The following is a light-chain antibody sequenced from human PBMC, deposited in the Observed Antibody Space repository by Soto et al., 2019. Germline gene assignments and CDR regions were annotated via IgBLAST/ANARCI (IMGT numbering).Light chain of an antibody. CDR2: DVS. J-gene: IGLJ3*02. Sequence: QSALTQPASVSGSPGQSIAISCTGTSSDVGGYNYVSWYQQHPGKTPNLMIYDVSNRPSGVSNRFSGSKSGNTASPTISGLQAEDEADYYCSSYTSSSTWVFGGGTTLTVL. V-gene: IGLV2-14*01. CDR1: SSDVGGYNY. CDR3: SSYTSSSTWV.